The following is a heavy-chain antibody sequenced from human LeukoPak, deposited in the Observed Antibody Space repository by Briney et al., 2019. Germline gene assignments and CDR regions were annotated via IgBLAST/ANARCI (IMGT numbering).Heavy chain of an antibody. CDR3: ARLTDCSSTSCYVGYFDY. J-gene: IGHJ4*02. V-gene: IGHV5-51*01. CDR1: GYSFTSYW. D-gene: IGHD2-2*01. CDR2: IYPGDSDT. Sequence: GESLKISCKGSGYSFTSYWIGWVRQMPGKGLEWMGIIYPGDSDTRYSPSFQGQVTISADKSISTAYLQWSSLKASDTAMYYCARLTDCSSTSCYVGYFDYWGQGTLVTVSS.